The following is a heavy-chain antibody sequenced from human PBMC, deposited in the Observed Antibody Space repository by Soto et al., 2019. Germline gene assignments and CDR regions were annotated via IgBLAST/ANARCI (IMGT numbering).Heavy chain of an antibody. CDR1: GVSFSGYC. J-gene: IGHJ6*02. Sequence: PSETLSLTCAVYGVSFSGYCWSWIRQPPGKGLEWIGEINHSGSTNYNPSLKSRVTISVDTSKNQFSLKLSSVTAADTAVYYCARGGLDGRPIAAAGIPYYYYGMDVWGQGTTVTVSS. CDR2: INHSGST. CDR3: ARGGLDGRPIAAAGIPYYYYGMDV. D-gene: IGHD6-13*01. V-gene: IGHV4-34*01.